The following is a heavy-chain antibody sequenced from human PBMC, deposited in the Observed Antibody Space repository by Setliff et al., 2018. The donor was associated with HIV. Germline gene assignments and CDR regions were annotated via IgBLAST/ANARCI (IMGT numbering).Heavy chain of an antibody. V-gene: IGHV1-46*01. D-gene: IGHD6-25*01. CDR2: INPSDGAT. CDR3: AREYHIPAADTRVGNYFDY. J-gene: IGHJ4*02. CDR1: GYTFTNSF. Sequence: ASVKVSCKASGYTFTNSFMHWVRQAPGQGLEWMGIINPSDGATTYAQKFEDRVTVTRDTSTNTVYMELSSLRSEDTAVYFCAREYHIPAADTRVGNYFDYWGQGTLVTVSS.